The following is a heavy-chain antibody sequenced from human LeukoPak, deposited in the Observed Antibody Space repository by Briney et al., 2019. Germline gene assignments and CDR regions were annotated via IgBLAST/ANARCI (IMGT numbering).Heavy chain of an antibody. CDR1: GGTFSSYA. V-gene: IGHV1-69*13. J-gene: IGHJ3*02. D-gene: IGHD3-22*01. CDR2: IIPIFGTA. Sequence: SVKVSCKASGGTFSSYAISWVRQAPGQGLEWMGGIIPIFGTANYAQKFQGRVTITADESTSTAYMELSSLRSEDTAVYYCARGTYHYDSSGYYFADDAFDIWGQGTMVTVSS. CDR3: ARGTYHYDSSGYYFADDAFDI.